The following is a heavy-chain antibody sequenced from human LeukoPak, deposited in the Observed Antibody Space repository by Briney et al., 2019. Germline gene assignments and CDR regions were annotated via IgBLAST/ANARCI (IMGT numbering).Heavy chain of an antibody. D-gene: IGHD1-1*01. J-gene: IGHJ4*02. Sequence: GMSLRLSCAASGFTFSPYAMHWVRQAPGKGLEWVSAISGTVDTFYADSVKGRFTISRDNSDNTVSLQVNSLRAEDTAVYYCARLSGTYGTTSRVLDSWGQGTLVIVSS. V-gene: IGHV3-23*01. CDR1: GFTFSPYA. CDR3: ARLSGTYGTTSRVLDS. CDR2: ISGTVDT.